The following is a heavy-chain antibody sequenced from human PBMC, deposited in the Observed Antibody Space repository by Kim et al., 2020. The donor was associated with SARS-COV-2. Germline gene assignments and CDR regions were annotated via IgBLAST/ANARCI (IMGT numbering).Heavy chain of an antibody. Sequence: ASVKVSCKASGYTFTGYYMHWVRQAPGQGLEWMGRINPNSGGTNYAQKFQGRVTMTRDTSISTAYMELSRLRSDDTTVYYCARDLRSYGPGPYYGMDVWGQGTTVTVSS. CDR1: GYTFTGYY. J-gene: IGHJ6*02. D-gene: IGHD3-10*01. CDR3: ARDLRSYGPGPYYGMDV. CDR2: INPNSGGT. V-gene: IGHV1-2*06.